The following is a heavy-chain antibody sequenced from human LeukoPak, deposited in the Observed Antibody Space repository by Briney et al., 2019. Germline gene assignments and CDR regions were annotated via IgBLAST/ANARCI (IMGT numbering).Heavy chain of an antibody. V-gene: IGHV3-30*02. J-gene: IGHJ4*02. D-gene: IGHD3-10*01. CDR3: TRRGL. CDR1: GFTFSSYG. Sequence: GGSLRLSCAASGFTFSSYGMHWVRQAPGKGREWVAFIRYDGSNKYYADSVKGRFTISRDNAKNSVYLKMNSLRAEDTAVYYCTRRGLWGQGTLVTVSS. CDR2: IRYDGSNK.